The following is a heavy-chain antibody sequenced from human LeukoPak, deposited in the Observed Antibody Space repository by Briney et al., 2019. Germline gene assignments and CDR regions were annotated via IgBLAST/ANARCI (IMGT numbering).Heavy chain of an antibody. V-gene: IGHV4-59*11. Sequence: PSETLSLTCTVSGGSISSHYWSWIRQPPGKGLEWIGYIYYSGSTNYNPSLKSRVTISVDTSKNQFSLKLSSVTAADTAVYYCARELYNWNYVREYWFDPWGQGTLVTVSS. CDR2: IYYSGST. D-gene: IGHD1-7*01. J-gene: IGHJ5*02. CDR1: GGSISSHY. CDR3: ARELYNWNYVREYWFDP.